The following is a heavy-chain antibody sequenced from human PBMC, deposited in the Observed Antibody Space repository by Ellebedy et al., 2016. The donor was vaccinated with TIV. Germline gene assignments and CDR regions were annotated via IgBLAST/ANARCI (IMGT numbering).Heavy chain of an antibody. Sequence: SGPTLVKPTQTLTLTCTFSGFSLSTSGMCVSWIRQPPGKALEWLARIDWDDDKYYSTSLKTRLTISKDTSKNQVVLTMTNMDPVDTATYYCARMRITMVRGVPEYYYYYYGMDVWGQGTTVTVSS. D-gene: IGHD3-10*01. CDR3: ARMRITMVRGVPEYYYYYYGMDV. CDR1: GFSLSTSGMC. V-gene: IGHV2-70*11. J-gene: IGHJ6*02. CDR2: IDWDDDK.